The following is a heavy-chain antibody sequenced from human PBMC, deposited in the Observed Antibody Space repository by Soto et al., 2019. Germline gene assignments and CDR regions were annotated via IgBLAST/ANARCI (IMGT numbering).Heavy chain of an antibody. CDR3: ARDSDYGGNSYYY. V-gene: IGHV3-21*01. Sequence: EVQLVESGGGLVKPGGSLRLSCAASGFTFSSYSMNWVRQAPGKGLEWVSSISSSSSYIYYADSVKGRFTISRDNAKNSLYLQMNSLRAEDTAVYYCARDSDYGGNSYYYWGQGTLVTVSS. D-gene: IGHD2-15*01. CDR2: ISSSSSYI. CDR1: GFTFSSYS. J-gene: IGHJ4*02.